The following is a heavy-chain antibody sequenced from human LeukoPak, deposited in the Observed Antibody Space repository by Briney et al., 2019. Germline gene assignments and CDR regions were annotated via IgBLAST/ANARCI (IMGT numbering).Heavy chain of an antibody. Sequence: SETLSLTCTVSGGSISSSSKYWGWIRQSPGKGLEWIGNFFYSGSTYCNPSLKSRVTISVDTSKNQFSLKLSSVTAADTAVYYCAREGWYAYYYGSGSINWFDPWGQGTLVTVSS. J-gene: IGHJ5*02. V-gene: IGHV4-39*02. CDR3: AREGWYAYYYGSGSINWFDP. CDR2: FFYSGST. CDR1: GGSISSSSKY. D-gene: IGHD3-10*01.